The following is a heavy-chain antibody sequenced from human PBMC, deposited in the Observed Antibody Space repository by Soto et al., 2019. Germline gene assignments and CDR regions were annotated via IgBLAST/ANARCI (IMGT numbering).Heavy chain of an antibody. CDR3: ARDRCSGGSCYWGFDY. CDR2: INAGNGNT. Sequence: ASVKVSCKASGYTFTSYAMHWVRQAPGQRLEWMGWINAGNGNTKYSQKFQGRVTITRDTSASTAYMELSSLRSEDTAVYYCARDRCSGGSCYWGFDYWGQGTLVTVSS. CDR1: GYTFTSYA. V-gene: IGHV1-3*01. D-gene: IGHD2-15*01. J-gene: IGHJ4*02.